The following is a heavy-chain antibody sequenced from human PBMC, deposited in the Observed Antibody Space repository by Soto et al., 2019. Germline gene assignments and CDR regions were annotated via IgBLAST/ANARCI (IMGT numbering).Heavy chain of an antibody. J-gene: IGHJ5*02. D-gene: IGHD6-19*01. CDR3: ARFGEYSSGWYWFDP. CDR2: INPNSGGT. V-gene: IGHV1-2*02. CDR1: GYTFTGYY. Sequence: ASVKVSCKASGYTFTGYYMHWVRQAPGQGLEWMGWINPNSGGTNYAQKFQGRVTMTRDTSISTAYMELSRLRSDDTAVYYCARFGEYSSGWYWFDPWGQGTLVTVSS.